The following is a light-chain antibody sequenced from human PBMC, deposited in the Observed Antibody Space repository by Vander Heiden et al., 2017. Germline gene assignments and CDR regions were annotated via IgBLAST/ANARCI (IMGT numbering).Light chain of an antibody. J-gene: IGKJ2*01. Sequence: DIQMTQSPSSLSASVGDRVTITCRASQSISRYLNWYQQNPGEAPRLLIYAASNLQSGVPSTFSGSGSETDFTLTINRLQPEDFATYYCQQRDSTPHTFDQGSKLEIK. CDR1: QSISRY. V-gene: IGKV1-39*01. CDR3: QQRDSTPHT. CDR2: AAS.